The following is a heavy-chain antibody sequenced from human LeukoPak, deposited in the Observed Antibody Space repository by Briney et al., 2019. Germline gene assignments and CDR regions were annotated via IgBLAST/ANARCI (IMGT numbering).Heavy chain of an antibody. Sequence: SETLSLTCTVSGDSMSSYYWSWIRQPPGKGLEWIGYIYYSGSTKYNPSLKSRVTISVDTSKNQFSLKLSSVTAADTAAYYCARGARAGYNLEPFDYWGQGTLVTVSS. D-gene: IGHD5-24*01. J-gene: IGHJ4*02. V-gene: IGHV4-59*08. CDR3: ARGARAGYNLEPFDY. CDR1: GDSMSSYY. CDR2: IYYSGST.